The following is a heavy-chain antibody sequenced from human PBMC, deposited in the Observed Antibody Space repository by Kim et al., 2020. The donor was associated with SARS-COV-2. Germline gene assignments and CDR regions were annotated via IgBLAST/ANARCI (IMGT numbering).Heavy chain of an antibody. Sequence: SETLSLTCTVSGGSISSSSYYWGWIRQPPGKGLEWIGSIYYSGSTYYNPSLKSRVTISVDTSKNQFSLKLSSVTAADTAVYYCARRSYSYGYSPFDYWGQGTLVTVSS. V-gene: IGHV4-39*01. CDR3: ARRSYSYGYSPFDY. D-gene: IGHD5-18*01. CDR1: GGSISSSSYY. J-gene: IGHJ4*02. CDR2: IYYSGST.